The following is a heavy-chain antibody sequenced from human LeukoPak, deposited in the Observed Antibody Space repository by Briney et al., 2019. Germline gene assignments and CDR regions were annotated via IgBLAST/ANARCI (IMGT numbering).Heavy chain of an antibody. J-gene: IGHJ4*02. D-gene: IGHD2-8*01. V-gene: IGHV1-18*01. CDR2: ISAYNGNT. Sequence: ASVKVSCKASGYTFTSYGISWVRQAPGQGLEWMGWISAYNGNTNYAQKLQGRVTMTTDTSTSTAYMELRSLRSDDTAVYYCARDGVGYCTNGVCCLFDYWGQGTLVTVSS. CDR1: GYTFTSYG. CDR3: ARDGVGYCTNGVCCLFDY.